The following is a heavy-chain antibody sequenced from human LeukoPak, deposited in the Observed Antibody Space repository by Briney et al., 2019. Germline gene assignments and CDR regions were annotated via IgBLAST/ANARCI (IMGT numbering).Heavy chain of an antibody. Sequence: ASVKVSCKASGGTFSRYTISWERQAPGQGLEWMGRIIPILGIANYAQKFQGRVTITADKSTSTAYMELSSLRSEDTAVYYCARDPGDGYFDYWGQGTLVTVSS. D-gene: IGHD2-21*02. V-gene: IGHV1-69*04. J-gene: IGHJ4*02. CDR3: ARDPGDGYFDY. CDR1: GGTFSRYT. CDR2: IIPILGIA.